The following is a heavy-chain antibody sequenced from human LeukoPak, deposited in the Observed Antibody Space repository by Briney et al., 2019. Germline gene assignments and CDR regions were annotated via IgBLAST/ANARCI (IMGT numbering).Heavy chain of an antibody. Sequence: GGSLRLSCAASGFTFSSYSMSWVRQAPGKGREWVSSISSSSSYIYYADSVKGRFTISRDNAKNSLYLQMNSLRAEDTAVYYCARLYGSGSLYYFDYWGQGTLVTVSS. CDR2: ISSSSSYI. CDR3: ARLYGSGSLYYFDY. CDR1: GFTFSSYS. J-gene: IGHJ4*02. V-gene: IGHV3-21*01. D-gene: IGHD3-10*01.